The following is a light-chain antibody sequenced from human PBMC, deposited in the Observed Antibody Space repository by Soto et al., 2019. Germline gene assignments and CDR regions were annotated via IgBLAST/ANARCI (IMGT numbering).Light chain of an antibody. V-gene: IGKV1-5*03. CDR3: QQYNSGGFT. J-gene: IGKJ3*01. CDR2: KAS. Sequence: DIQMTQSPSTLSASVGDRVTITCRASQSIGNWLAWYQQKPGKAPKLLIYKASSLESGVPSRFSGSGSGTELTLTISSLQPDDFATYYCQQYNSGGFTFGPGTKVDIK. CDR1: QSIGNW.